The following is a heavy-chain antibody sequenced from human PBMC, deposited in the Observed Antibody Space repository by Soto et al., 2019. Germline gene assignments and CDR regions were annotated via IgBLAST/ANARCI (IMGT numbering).Heavy chain of an antibody. CDR3: AKDILATVVRLTALDS. CDR2: INWSRGSI. D-gene: IGHD3-10*01. J-gene: IGHJ5*01. Sequence: EVQLVESGGGLVQPGRSLRLSCAVSGFTFDDYAMHWVRQAPGKGLEWVSGINWSRGSIGYADSVKGRFSISRDNGKHAMYPQMHNLRTEDTAFYYGAKDILATVVRLTALDSWGRGTLVSVSS. V-gene: IGHV3-9*01. CDR1: GFTFDDYA.